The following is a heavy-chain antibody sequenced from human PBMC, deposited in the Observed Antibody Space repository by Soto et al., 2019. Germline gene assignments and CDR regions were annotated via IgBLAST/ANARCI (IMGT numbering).Heavy chain of an antibody. J-gene: IGHJ6*02. CDR1: GFSLSNARMG. D-gene: IGHD6-19*01. CDR2: IFSNDEK. Sequence: QVTLKESGPVLVKPTETLTLTCTVSGFSLSNARMGVSWIRQPPGKALEWLAHIFSNDEKSYSTSLKSRLTIPKDPSNTQVVLTRTNRDRGDTDTSCCAGDAGERWLGFNYSYGMAAWGQGPTAPLPS. V-gene: IGHV2-26*01. CDR3: AGDAGERWLGFNYSYGMAA.